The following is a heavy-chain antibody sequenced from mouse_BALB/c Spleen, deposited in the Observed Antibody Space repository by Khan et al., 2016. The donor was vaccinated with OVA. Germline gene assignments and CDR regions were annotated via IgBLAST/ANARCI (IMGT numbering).Heavy chain of an antibody. Sequence: VELVESGPGLVAPSQSLSITCTVSGFSLSRYNIHWVHQHPGKGLEWLGMIWGGGGTDYNSTLKIRLSISKDNSKSQVFLKMNSLQTDDTAMYYCARAYYRYDGYYAMDYWGQGTSVTVSS. CDR3: ARAYYRYDGYYAMDY. D-gene: IGHD2-14*01. CDR1: GFSLSRYN. CDR2: IWGGGGT. V-gene: IGHV2-6-4*01. J-gene: IGHJ4*01.